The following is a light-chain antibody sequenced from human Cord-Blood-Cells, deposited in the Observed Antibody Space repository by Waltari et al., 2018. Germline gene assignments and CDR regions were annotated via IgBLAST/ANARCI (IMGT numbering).Light chain of an antibody. V-gene: IGLV2-14*03. Sequence: QSALTQPTSVSGSPGQSITISFPGTTSGVGRYNYVSWYQQPPRKAPKLMIYDVSNPTSGASHLIAGSTSSITASLTISGLQGEEAADYYSSTYTSSSTLVFGGGPKLTVL. CDR1: TSGVGRYNY. J-gene: IGLJ3*02. CDR3: STYTSSSTLV. CDR2: DVS.